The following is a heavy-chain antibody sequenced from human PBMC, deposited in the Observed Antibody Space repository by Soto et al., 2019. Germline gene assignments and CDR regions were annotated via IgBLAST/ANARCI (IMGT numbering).Heavy chain of an antibody. Sequence: GGSLRLSCVASGFTFSSYAMSWVRQAPGKGLEWVSAISGSGGSTYYADSVKGRFTISRDNSKNTLYLQMNSLRAEDTAVYYCAKRGYSYGCVDYWGQGTLVTVSS. CDR1: GFTFSSYA. V-gene: IGHV3-23*01. J-gene: IGHJ4*02. CDR3: AKRGYSYGCVDY. CDR2: ISGSGGST. D-gene: IGHD5-18*01.